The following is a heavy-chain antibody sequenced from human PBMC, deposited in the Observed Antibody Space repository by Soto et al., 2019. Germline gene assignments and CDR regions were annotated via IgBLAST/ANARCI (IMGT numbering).Heavy chain of an antibody. J-gene: IGHJ6*02. CDR2: LNSDGSST. CDR3: ARDGSYSSGWSYYYYGMDV. CDR1: GFTFSSYW. D-gene: IGHD6-19*01. V-gene: IGHV3-74*01. Sequence: EVQLVESGGGLVQPGGSLRLSCAASGFTFSSYWMHWVRQATGKWLVWGSRLNSDGSSTSYADSVKGRFTISRDNAKNTLDLQMNSLRAEDTAVYYCARDGSYSSGWSYYYYGMDVWAKGPRSPYP.